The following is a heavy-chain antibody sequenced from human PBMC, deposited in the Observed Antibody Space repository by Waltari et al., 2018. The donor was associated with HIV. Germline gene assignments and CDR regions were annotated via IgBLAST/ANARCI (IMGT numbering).Heavy chain of an antibody. CDR3: ARPLPYSSTSSCPYFDP. CDR2: INPNSGAT. CDR1: GYTFTGYY. D-gene: IGHD2-2*01. V-gene: IGHV1-2*02. Sequence: QVQLVQSGAAVKKPGASVTVSCKASGYTFTGYYMPWVRQAPGQGLEWMGWINPNSGATNYAQKFQGGVTMTRDTSISTAYMELNSLRSHDTAVYYCARPLPYSSTSSCPYFDPWGQGTLVTVSS. J-gene: IGHJ5*02.